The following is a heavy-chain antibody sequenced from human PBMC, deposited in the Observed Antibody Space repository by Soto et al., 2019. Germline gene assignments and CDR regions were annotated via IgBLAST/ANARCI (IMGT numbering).Heavy chain of an antibody. Sequence: GGSLRRSCAASWFTFSSYAMHCVRQAPGEGLEWLAVISYDGSNKYYADSVKGRFTISRDNSKNTLYLQMNSLRAEDTAVYYCAREHFEHLTISGVGIGVDYYYYYGMEVWGQGTKVTVSS. CDR1: WFTFSSYA. J-gene: IGHJ6*01. D-gene: IGHD3-3*01. CDR2: ISYDGSNK. V-gene: IGHV3-30-3*01. CDR3: AREHFEHLTISGVGIGVDYYYYYGMEV.